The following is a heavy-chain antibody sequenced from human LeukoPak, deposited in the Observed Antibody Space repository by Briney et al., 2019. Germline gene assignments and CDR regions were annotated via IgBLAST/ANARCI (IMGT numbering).Heavy chain of an antibody. CDR2: INHSGST. D-gene: IGHD3-10*01. CDR3: ARARRSISRIDYYGSGSYGYYFDY. CDR1: GGSFSGYY. J-gene: IGHJ4*02. Sequence: SETLSLTCAVYGGSFSGYYWSWIRQPPGKGLEWIGEINHSGSTNYNPSLKSRVTISVDTSKNQFSLKLSSVTAADTAVYYCARARRSISRIDYYGSGSYGYYFDYWGQGTLVTVSS. V-gene: IGHV4-34*01.